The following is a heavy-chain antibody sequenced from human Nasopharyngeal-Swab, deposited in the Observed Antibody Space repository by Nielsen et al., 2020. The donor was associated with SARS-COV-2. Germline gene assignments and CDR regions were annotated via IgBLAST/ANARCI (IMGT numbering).Heavy chain of an antibody. Sequence: TLSLTCAVSGGSISSSNWWSWVRQSPGKGLEWIGEIYHSGSTNYNPSLKSRVTLSVDKSKHQFSLKLSSVTAADTAVYYCARVRWQWLVKDMKRNYFDYWGQGTLVTVSS. J-gene: IGHJ4*02. CDR1: GGSISSSNW. CDR2: IYHSGST. CDR3: ARVRWQWLVKDMKRNYFDY. D-gene: IGHD6-19*01. V-gene: IGHV4-4*02.